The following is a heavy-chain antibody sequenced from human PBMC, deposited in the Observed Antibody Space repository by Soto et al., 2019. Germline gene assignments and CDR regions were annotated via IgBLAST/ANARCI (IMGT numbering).Heavy chain of an antibody. V-gene: IGHV4-4*08. J-gene: IGHJ4*01. CDR3: TTLVGPGY. CDR2: IYHSGST. D-gene: IGHD6-6*01. CDR1: GASITSYY. Sequence: SETLSLTCTVSGASITSYYWCWIRQPPGKGLQWIGYIYHSGSTNYNPSLKSRVTMSVDTSKSQFSLKLSSVTAADTAVYYCTTLVGPGYWGHGTLGTVSS.